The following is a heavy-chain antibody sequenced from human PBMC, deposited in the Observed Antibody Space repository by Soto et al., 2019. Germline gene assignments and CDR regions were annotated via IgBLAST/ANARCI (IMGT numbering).Heavy chain of an antibody. D-gene: IGHD1-1*01. CDR2: ISGSGGSR. J-gene: IGHJ5*02. CDR1: GFNFSSFA. CDR3: ARWNGYGDL. Sequence: EVQLLESGGGLVQPGGSLRLSCAGSGFNFSSFAMTWVRQAPGKGLEWVSTISGSGGSRFYADSVKGRFTLTRDNSKDTVYLQMNSLRVEDTAFYYCARWNGYGDLWGQGTLVTVSS. V-gene: IGHV3-23*01.